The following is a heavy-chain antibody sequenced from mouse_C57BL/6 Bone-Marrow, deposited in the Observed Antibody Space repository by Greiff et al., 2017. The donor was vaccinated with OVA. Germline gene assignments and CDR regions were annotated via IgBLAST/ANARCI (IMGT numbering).Heavy chain of an antibody. D-gene: IGHD1-1*01. CDR1: GYTFTSYG. Sequence: VQRVESGAELARPGASVKLSCKASGYTFTSYGISWVKQRTGQGLEWIGEIYPRSGNTYYNEKFKGKATLTADKSSSTAYMALRSLTSEDSAVYFCAREGDYGSPFAYWGQGTLVTVSA. V-gene: IGHV1-81*01. J-gene: IGHJ3*01. CDR2: IYPRSGNT. CDR3: AREGDYGSPFAY.